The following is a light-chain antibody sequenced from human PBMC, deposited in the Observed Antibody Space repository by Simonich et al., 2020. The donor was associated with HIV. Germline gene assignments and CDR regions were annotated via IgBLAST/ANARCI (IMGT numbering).Light chain of an antibody. CDR3: QQRSDWPIT. J-gene: IGKJ5*01. CDR2: DAS. CDR1: QSINNH. V-gene: IGKV3-11*01. Sequence: EIVLTQSPATLSLSPGERATLSCRASQSINNHVAWYQQKLGQAPRLLIYDASNRAPGIPSRFSGSGSGTDFTLTISSLDPGDFAVYYCQQRSDWPITFGQGTRLEIK.